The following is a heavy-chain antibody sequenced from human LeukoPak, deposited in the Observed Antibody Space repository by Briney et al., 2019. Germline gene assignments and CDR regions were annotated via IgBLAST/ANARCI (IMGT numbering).Heavy chain of an antibody. V-gene: IGHV1-69*13. CDR1: GGTFSSYA. D-gene: IGHD3-3*01. Sequence: ASVKVSCKASGGTFSSYAISWVRQAPGQGLEWMVGIIPIFGTANYAQKFQGRVTITADESTSTAYMELSSLRSEDTAVYYCARSARFLEWLVGGYFDYWGQGTLVTVSS. CDR3: ARSARFLEWLVGGYFDY. CDR2: IIPIFGTA. J-gene: IGHJ4*02.